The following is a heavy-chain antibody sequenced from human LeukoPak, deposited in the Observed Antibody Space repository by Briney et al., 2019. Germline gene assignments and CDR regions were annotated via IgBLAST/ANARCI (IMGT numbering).Heavy chain of an antibody. D-gene: IGHD1-26*01. J-gene: IGHJ3*02. V-gene: IGHV4-34*01. Sequence: PSETLSLTCAVYGGSFSGYYWSWIRQPPGKGLEWIGEINHSGGTNYNPSLKSRVTISVDTSKNQFSLKLSSVTAADTAVYYCARGGVGATLDAFDIWGQGTMVTVSS. CDR2: INHSGGT. CDR3: ARGGVGATLDAFDI. CDR1: GGSFSGYY.